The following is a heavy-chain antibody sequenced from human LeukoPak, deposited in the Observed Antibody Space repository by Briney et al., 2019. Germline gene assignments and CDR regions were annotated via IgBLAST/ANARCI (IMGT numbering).Heavy chain of an antibody. V-gene: IGHV4-34*01. CDR1: GGSFSGYY. CDR3: ARGGKNTMVRGVIPPIY. Sequence: SETLSLTCAVYGGSFSGYYWSWIRQPPGKGREWFGEIIHSGSTNYNPSLKSRVTISVDTSKNQFSLKLSSVTAADTAVYYCARGGKNTMVRGVIPPIYWGQGTLVTVSS. CDR2: IIHSGST. J-gene: IGHJ4*02. D-gene: IGHD3-10*01.